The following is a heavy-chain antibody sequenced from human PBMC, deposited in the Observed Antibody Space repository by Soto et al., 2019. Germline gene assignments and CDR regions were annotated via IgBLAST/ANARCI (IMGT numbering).Heavy chain of an antibody. J-gene: IGHJ4*02. CDR2: ISSSSSYI. V-gene: IGHV3-21*01. Sequence: EVQLVESGGGLVKPGGSLRLSCAASGFTFSSYSMNWVRQAPGKGLEWVSSISSSSSYIYYADSVKGRFTISRDNAKNSLYLQMNSLRAEDTAVYYCAKAMKASTVTAPLDYWGQGTLVTVSS. CDR1: GFTFSSYS. CDR3: AKAMKASTVTAPLDY. D-gene: IGHD4-17*01.